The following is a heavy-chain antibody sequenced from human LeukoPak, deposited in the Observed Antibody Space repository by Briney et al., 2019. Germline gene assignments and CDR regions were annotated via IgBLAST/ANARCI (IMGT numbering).Heavy chain of an antibody. J-gene: IGHJ4*02. CDR3: ATSYYCGGDCYFDY. CDR2: INPNSGGT. Sequence: GASVKVSCKASGYTFTGYYMHWVRQAPGQGLEWMGWINPNSGGTNYAQKFQGRVTMTRDTSISTACMELSRLRSDDTAVYYCATSYYCGGDCYFDYWGQGTLVTVSS. D-gene: IGHD2-21*02. CDR1: GYTFTGYY. V-gene: IGHV1-2*02.